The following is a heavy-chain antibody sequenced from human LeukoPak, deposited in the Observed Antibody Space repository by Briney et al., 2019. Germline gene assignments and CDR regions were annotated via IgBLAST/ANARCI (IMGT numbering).Heavy chain of an antibody. CDR2: ISGSGGST. J-gene: IGHJ4*02. V-gene: IGHV3-23*01. D-gene: IGHD2-2*01. CDR1: GFTFSSYA. CDR3: AKMNIVVVPAAISYFDY. Sequence: GGSLRLSCAASGFTFSSYAMSWVRQAPGKGLEWVSAISGSGGSTYYADSVKGRFTISRDNSKNTLYLQMNSLRAEDTAVYYCAKMNIVVVPAAISYFDYWGQGTLVTVSS.